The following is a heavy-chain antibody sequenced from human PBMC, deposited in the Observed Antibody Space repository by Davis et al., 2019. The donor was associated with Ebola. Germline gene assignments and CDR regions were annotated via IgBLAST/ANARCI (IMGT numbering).Heavy chain of an antibody. J-gene: IGHJ2*01. D-gene: IGHD4-17*01. Sequence: PGGSLRLSCTDSVITFSSYAMTWVRQAPGKGLEWVSAISGSGGSTYYADSVKGRFTISRHNSKNTLYLQMNSLRAEDTAVYYCATSNGDYWYFDLWGRGTLVTVSS. CDR2: ISGSGGST. CDR3: ATSNGDYWYFDL. CDR1: VITFSSYA. V-gene: IGHV3-23*01.